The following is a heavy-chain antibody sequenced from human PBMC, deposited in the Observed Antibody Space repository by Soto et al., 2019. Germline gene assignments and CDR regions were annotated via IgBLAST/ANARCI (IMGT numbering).Heavy chain of an antibody. J-gene: IGHJ4*02. V-gene: IGHV4-34*01. D-gene: IGHD2-2*01. CDR2: INHSGST. Sequence: SETLSLTCVVYGGSFSVYYCCWTRHPPGKVLEWIGEINHSGSTNYHPYLNNFVTITVDTAKNQISIKLNLVNAADMGIVFFGIRRNRVPAAPRDVLDYWGQGTLVTVSS. CDR1: GGSFSVYY. CDR3: GIRRNRVPAAPRDVLDY.